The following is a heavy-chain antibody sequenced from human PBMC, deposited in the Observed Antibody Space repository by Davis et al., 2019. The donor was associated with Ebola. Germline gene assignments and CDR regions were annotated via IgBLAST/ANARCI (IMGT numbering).Heavy chain of an antibody. CDR3: ARDSNSGGDY. J-gene: IGHJ4*02. V-gene: IGHV4-38-2*02. CDR1: GGSISSYY. Sequence: SETLSLTCTVSGGSISSYYWGWIRQPPGKGLEWIGSIYHSGSTYYNPSLKSRVTISVDTSKNQFSLKLSSVTAADTAVYYCARDSNSGGDYWGQGTLVTVSS. CDR2: IYHSGST. D-gene: IGHD4-23*01.